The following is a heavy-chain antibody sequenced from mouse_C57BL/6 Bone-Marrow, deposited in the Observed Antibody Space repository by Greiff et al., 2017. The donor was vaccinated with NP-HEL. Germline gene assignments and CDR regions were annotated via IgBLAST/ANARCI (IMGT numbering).Heavy chain of an antibody. Sequence: QVQLQQPGAELVMPGASVKLSCKASGYTFTSYWMHWVKQRPGQGLEWIGEIDPSDSYTNYNQKFKGKSTLTVDKSSSTAYMQLSSLTSEDSAVYYCAREGDYGSIYAMDYGGQGTSVTVSS. D-gene: IGHD1-1*01. CDR3: AREGDYGSIYAMDY. V-gene: IGHV1-69*01. CDR2: IDPSDSYT. CDR1: GYTFTSYW. J-gene: IGHJ4*01.